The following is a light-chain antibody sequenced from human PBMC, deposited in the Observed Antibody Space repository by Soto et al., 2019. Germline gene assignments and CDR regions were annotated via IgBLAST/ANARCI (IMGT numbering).Light chain of an antibody. V-gene: IGKV1-5*03. CDR2: KES. CDR3: RQYESYSRT. Sequence: DIQMTQSPSTLSASVGDRVTITCRASQSISNWLAWYQQKPGKAPKFLIYKESSLESGVPSRFSGSGSGTEFTLTINSLQPDDFATYYCRQYESYSRTFGQGTKVEIK. J-gene: IGKJ1*01. CDR1: QSISNW.